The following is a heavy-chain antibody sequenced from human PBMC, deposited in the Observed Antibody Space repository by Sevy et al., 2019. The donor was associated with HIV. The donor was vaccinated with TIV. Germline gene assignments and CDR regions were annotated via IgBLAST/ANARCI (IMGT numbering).Heavy chain of an antibody. Sequence: GESLKISCQGSGYSFTSHRIGWVRHMPGKGLEWMGIIFPDDSDTRYSPSFQGQVTFSADKSINTAYLQWSSLKASDTAMYYCATSRSGYFDSSGYYIYWGQGTLVTVSS. V-gene: IGHV5-51*01. J-gene: IGHJ4*02. CDR3: ATSRSGYFDSSGYYIY. CDR1: GYSFTSHR. D-gene: IGHD3-22*01. CDR2: IFPDDSDT.